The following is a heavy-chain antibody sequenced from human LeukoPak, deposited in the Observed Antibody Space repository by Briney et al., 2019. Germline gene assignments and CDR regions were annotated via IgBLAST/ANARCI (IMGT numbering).Heavy chain of an antibody. CDR1: GFTFTNYA. CDR3: AKWGDYDILTGYYVPDY. V-gene: IGHV3-23*01. D-gene: IGHD3-9*01. CDR2: ITGSDGTS. Sequence: PGTSLRLSCVASGFTFTNYAMSWVRQAPGKGLEWVSAITGSDGTSHYADSVKGRFTISRDNSKNTLYLQVNSLRAEDTAVYYYAKWGDYDILTGYYVPDYWGQGTLVTVSS. J-gene: IGHJ4*02.